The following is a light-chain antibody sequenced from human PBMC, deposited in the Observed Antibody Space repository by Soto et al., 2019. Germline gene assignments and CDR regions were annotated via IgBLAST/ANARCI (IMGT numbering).Light chain of an antibody. CDR1: QSLSSSY. CDR2: GAS. Sequence: ETVLTQSPGTLSLSPGERATLSCRASQSLSSSYLAWYQHKPGQAPRLLIYGASSRATGIPDRFSGSGSGTDFTLTISKLEPEDSAVYYCQQYSRSPLTFGGGTKVEIK. V-gene: IGKV3-20*01. CDR3: QQYSRSPLT. J-gene: IGKJ4*01.